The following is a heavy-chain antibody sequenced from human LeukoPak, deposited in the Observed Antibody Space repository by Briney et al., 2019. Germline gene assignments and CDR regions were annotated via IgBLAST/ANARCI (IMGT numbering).Heavy chain of an antibody. J-gene: IGHJ4*02. D-gene: IGHD3-22*01. CDR3: ARGLWYYDSSGYLLG. CDR2: ISGSGNNT. V-gene: IGHV3-23*01. CDR1: GFTFSSYA. Sequence: PGGSLRLSCAASGFTFSSYAMSWVRQAPGKGLEWVSAISGSGNNTYHADSVKGRFTISRDNSKNTLSLQMNSLRAEDTAVYYCARGLWYYDSSGYLLGWGQGTLVTVSS.